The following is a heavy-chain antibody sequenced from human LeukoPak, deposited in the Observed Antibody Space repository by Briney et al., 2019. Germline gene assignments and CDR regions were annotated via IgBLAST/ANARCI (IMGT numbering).Heavy chain of an antibody. CDR1: GFIFSNYA. V-gene: IGHV3-48*01. D-gene: IGHD3-10*01. J-gene: IGHJ4*02. CDR2: IRSSGDTI. CDR3: ARGRYASGSSDSAY. Sequence: GGSLRLSCAASGFIFSNYAMNWVRQAPGKRPEWVSYIRSSGDTIFYGDSVKGRFTISRDNARNSLYLQMNSLRAEDTAVYYCARGRYASGSSDSAYWGQGTLVTVSS.